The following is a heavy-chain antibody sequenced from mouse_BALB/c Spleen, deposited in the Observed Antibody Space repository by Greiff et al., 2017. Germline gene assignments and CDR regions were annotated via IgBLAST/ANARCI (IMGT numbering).Heavy chain of an antibody. V-gene: IGHV14-3*02. J-gene: IGHJ3*01. D-gene: IGHD2-1*01. CDR1: GFNIKDTY. CDR2: LDPANGNT. Sequence: EVQLQQSGAELVKPGASVKLSCTASGFNIKDTYMHWVQQRPEQGLEWIGRLDPANGNTKYDPKFQGKATITADTSSNTAYLQLSSLTSEDTAVYYCARSNYGNYAWFAYWGEGTLVTVSA. CDR3: ARSNYGNYAWFAY.